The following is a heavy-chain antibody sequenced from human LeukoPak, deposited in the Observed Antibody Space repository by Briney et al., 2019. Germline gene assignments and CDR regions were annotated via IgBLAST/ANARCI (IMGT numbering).Heavy chain of an antibody. V-gene: IGHV4-34*01. D-gene: IGHD4-17*01. J-gene: IGHJ4*02. CDR1: GFTFSSYE. CDR2: INHSGST. CDR3: ARGGDFDY. Sequence: PGGSLRLSCAASGFTFSSYEMNWVRQAPGKGLEWIGEINHSGSTNYNPSLKSRVTISVDTSKNQFSLKLSSVTAADTAVYYCARGGDFDYWGQGTLVTVSS.